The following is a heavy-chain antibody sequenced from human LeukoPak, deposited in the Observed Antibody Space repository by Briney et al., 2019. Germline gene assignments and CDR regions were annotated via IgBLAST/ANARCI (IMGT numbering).Heavy chain of an antibody. CDR2: ISPSGGST. D-gene: IGHD3-10*01. Sequence: GASVKVSCKASGYTFTSYYMHWVRQAPGQGLEWMGIISPSGGSTSYAQKFQGRVTMTRDTSTSTVYMELSSLRSEDTAVYYCARDQLYLVRGVPSDYWGQGTLVTVSS. CDR3: ARDQLYLVRGVPSDY. CDR1: GYTFTSYY. J-gene: IGHJ4*02. V-gene: IGHV1-46*01.